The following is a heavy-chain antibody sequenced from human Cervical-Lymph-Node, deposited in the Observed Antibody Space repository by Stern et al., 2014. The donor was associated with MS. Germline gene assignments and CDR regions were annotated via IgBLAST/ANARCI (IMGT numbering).Heavy chain of an antibody. J-gene: IGHJ4*02. CDR2: ICPGGFDI. CDR3: ARQRYFDY. CDR1: GYTFTSYW. Sequence: VQLVQSGPEVKRPGESLKISCQASGYTFTSYWIGGVRQMPGKGLEGIAIICPGGFDIRYSPSLQGQVPISADKSSSTAYLQWNNLKASDTAIYYCARQRYFDYWGQGTLVTVSS. V-gene: IGHV5-51*01.